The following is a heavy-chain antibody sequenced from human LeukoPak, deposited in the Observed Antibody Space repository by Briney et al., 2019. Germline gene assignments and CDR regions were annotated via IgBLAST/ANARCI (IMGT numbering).Heavy chain of an antibody. Sequence: SETLSLTCTVSGGSISSYYWSWIRQPPGKGLEWIGYIYYSGSTNYNPSLKSRVTISVDTSKNQFSLKLSPVTAADTAVYYCARVESGYYFDYWGQGTLVTVSS. J-gene: IGHJ4*02. CDR1: GGSISSYY. V-gene: IGHV4-59*01. CDR2: IYYSGST. D-gene: IGHD3-9*01. CDR3: ARVESGYYFDY.